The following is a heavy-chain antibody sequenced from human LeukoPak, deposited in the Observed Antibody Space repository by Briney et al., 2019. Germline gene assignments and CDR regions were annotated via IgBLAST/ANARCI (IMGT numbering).Heavy chain of an antibody. Sequence: GGSLRLSCVASGFTFSSYWMHWVRQAPGKGLEWVSSISSSSYIYYADSVKGRFTISRDNAKNSLYLQMSSLRAEDTAVYYCAELGITMIGGVWGKGTTVTISS. J-gene: IGHJ6*04. CDR1: GFTFSSYW. V-gene: IGHV3-69-1*02. CDR2: ISSSSYI. D-gene: IGHD3-10*02. CDR3: AELGITMIGGV.